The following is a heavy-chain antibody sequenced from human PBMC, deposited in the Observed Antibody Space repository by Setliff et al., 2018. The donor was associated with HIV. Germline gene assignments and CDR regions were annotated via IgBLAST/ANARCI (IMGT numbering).Heavy chain of an antibody. J-gene: IGHJ6*02. CDR2: IKQDGSEK. Sequence: ETLSLSCAASGFTFSNAWMTWVRQAPGKGLEWVANIKQDGSEKYYVDSVKGRFTISRDNAKNSLYLQMNSLRDEDTAVYYCASGGWSTYYYYGMDVWGQGTTVTVSS. D-gene: IGHD6-19*01. V-gene: IGHV3-7*01. CDR1: GFTFSNAW. CDR3: ASGGWSTYYYYGMDV.